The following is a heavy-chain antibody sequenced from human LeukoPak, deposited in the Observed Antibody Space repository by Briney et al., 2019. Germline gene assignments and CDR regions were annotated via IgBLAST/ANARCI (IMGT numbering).Heavy chain of an antibody. J-gene: IGHJ4*02. CDR1: GFSFSDYW. CDR2: IKTDGSAK. CDR3: ARDPESRKGRDELDY. V-gene: IGHV3-7*01. D-gene: IGHD1-14*01. Sequence: GRTLRLSCAASGFSFSDYWMSWVRQAPGKGLEWVASIKTDGSAKYYVVSVKGRFTISRDNAKTSLYLQMNNLRAEDTAVYSCARDPESRKGRDELDYWGQGTLATVSS.